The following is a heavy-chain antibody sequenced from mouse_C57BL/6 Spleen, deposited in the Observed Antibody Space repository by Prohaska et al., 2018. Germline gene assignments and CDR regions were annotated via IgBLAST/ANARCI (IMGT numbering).Heavy chain of an antibody. J-gene: IGHJ2*01. Sequence: DVQLQESGPGLVKPSQSLSLTCSVTGYSITSGYYWNWIRQFPGNKLEWMGYISYDGSNNYNPSLKNRISITRDTSKNQFFLKLNSVTIEDTATYYCAREQGGTLDYWGQGTTLTVSS. V-gene: IGHV3-6*01. CDR2: ISYDGSN. CDR1: GYSITSGYY. CDR3: AREQGGTLDY. D-gene: IGHD3-3*01.